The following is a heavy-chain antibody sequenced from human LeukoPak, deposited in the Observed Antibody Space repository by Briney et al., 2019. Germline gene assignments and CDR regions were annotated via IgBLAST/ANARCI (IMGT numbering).Heavy chain of an antibody. CDR3: ARDGSRGLWFGRSAGYFDY. J-gene: IGHJ4*02. V-gene: IGHV4-39*07. CDR1: GGSISSSSYY. CDR2: IYYSGST. D-gene: IGHD3-10*01. Sequence: PSETLSLTCTVSGGSISSSSYYWGWIRQPPGKGLEWIGSIYYSGSTYYNPSLKSRVTISVDTSKNQFSLKLSSVTAADTAVYYCARDGSRGLWFGRSAGYFDYWGQGTLVTVSS.